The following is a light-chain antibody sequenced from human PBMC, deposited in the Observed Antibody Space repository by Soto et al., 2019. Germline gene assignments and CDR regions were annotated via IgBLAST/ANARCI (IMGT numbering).Light chain of an antibody. Sequence: DRFTITCRASQTMSSWLAWYQQKPGKAPKLLISKESTLKSGVPSRFSGSGSGTEFTLTISSLQPDDFATYSCHHYNSYSEAFGQGSKVELK. CDR3: HHYNSYSEA. CDR1: QTMSSW. V-gene: IGKV1-5*03. CDR2: KES. J-gene: IGKJ1*01.